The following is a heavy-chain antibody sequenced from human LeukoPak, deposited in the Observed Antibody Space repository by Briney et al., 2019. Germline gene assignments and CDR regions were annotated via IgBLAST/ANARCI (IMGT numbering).Heavy chain of an antibody. CDR3: ARQDNGDAFDI. CDR2: IYSGGST. CDR1: GFTVSSNY. J-gene: IGHJ3*02. V-gene: IGHV3-66*04. Sequence: GSLRLSCAASGFTVSSNYMSWVRQAPGKGLEWVSVIYSGGSTYYADSVKGRLTISRDNSKNTLYLQMNSLRAEDTAVYYCARQDNGDAFDIWGQGTTVTVSS. D-gene: IGHD1-14*01.